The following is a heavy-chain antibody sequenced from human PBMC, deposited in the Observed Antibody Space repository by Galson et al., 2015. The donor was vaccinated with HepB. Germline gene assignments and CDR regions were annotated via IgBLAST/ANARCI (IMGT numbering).Heavy chain of an antibody. J-gene: IGHJ6*03. CDR1: GLTSGNFP. D-gene: IGHD3-3*01. Sequence: SLRLSCAASGLTSGNFPMSWVRQAPGKGLEWVSVIYSGGSTYYADSVKGRFTISRDNSKNTLYLQMNSLRAEDTAVYYCARGHRGEVFGVVTPEDYYYMDVWGKGTTVTVSS. CDR3: ARGHRGEVFGVVTPEDYYYMDV. CDR2: IYSGGST. V-gene: IGHV3-66*01.